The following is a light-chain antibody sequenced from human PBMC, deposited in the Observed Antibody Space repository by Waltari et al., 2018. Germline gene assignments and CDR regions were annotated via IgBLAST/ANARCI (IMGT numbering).Light chain of an antibody. CDR3: QQYFTTPLT. CDR1: QSIFSSSNNNTS. CDR2: WAS. Sequence: DIVMTQSPDSLAVSLGERATIDCQSSQSIFSSSNNNTSLAWYQQKPGQSPTLLIYWASMREYGGPDRFSGSGSGTDFSLTISGVQAEDVAVYYCQQYFTTPLTFGGGTKVKIK. J-gene: IGKJ4*01. V-gene: IGKV4-1*01.